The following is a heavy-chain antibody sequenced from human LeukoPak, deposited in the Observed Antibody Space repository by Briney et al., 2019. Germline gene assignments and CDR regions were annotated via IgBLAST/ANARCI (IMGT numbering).Heavy chain of an antibody. CDR2: ISGSGDTT. J-gene: IGHJ6*04. CDR1: GFTFSSYA. D-gene: IGHD3-9*01. Sequence: GGSLRLSCAASGFTFSSYAVSWVRQVPGKGLEWVSAISGSGDTTYYADSVKGRLTISRDNSKNTLYLQMNSLRAEDTAIYYCAKEGPAYDILTGHYYYYSMDVWGKGTTVTVSS. V-gene: IGHV3-23*01. CDR3: AKEGPAYDILTGHYYYYSMDV.